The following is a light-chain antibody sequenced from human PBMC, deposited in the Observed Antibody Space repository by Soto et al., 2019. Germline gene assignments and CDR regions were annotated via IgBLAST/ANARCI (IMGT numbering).Light chain of an antibody. CDR1: QSVFSN. CDR3: QQYNKWPRT. J-gene: IGKJ1*01. V-gene: IGKV3-15*01. CDR2: GAS. Sequence: IVLTQSPGILSVSNGDRATLSCRASQSVFSNLAWYQQTPGQAPRLLIYGASSRATGIPARFSGSGSGTDFTLTISSLQSEDFAVYYCQQYNKWPRTFGQGTKVDI.